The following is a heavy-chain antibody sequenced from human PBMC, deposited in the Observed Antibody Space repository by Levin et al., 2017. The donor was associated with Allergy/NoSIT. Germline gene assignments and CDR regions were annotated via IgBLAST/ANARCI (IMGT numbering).Heavy chain of an antibody. CDR1: GYTFTGYY. D-gene: IGHD5-12*01. CDR3: ARGVPVATTSPDCFDI. CDR2: INPNSGGT. V-gene: IGHV1-2*02. Sequence: ASVKVSCKASGYTFTGYYTHWVRQAPGQGLEWMGWINPNSGGTYYVQKFQGRVTMTRDTSISTAYMELRRLRSDDTAVYYCARGVPVATTSPDCFDIWGQGTMVTVSS. J-gene: IGHJ3*02.